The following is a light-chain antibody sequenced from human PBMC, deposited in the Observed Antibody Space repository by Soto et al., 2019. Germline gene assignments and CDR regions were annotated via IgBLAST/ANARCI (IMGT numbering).Light chain of an antibody. CDR3: RTYTRSRSVV. Sequence: QSALTQPASVSGSPGQSITISCTGTSSDVGGYNYVSWYQQHPGKAPKLMIYDVSNRPSGVSNRFSGSKSGNTASLTISGLQAEDEADYYYRTYTRSRSVVFGGGTKLTVL. V-gene: IGLV2-14*01. J-gene: IGLJ2*01. CDR1: SSDVGGYNY. CDR2: DVS.